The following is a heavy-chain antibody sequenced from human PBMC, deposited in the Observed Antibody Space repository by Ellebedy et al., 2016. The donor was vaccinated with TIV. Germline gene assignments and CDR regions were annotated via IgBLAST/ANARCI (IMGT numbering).Heavy chain of an antibody. CDR3: AKKLDS. CDR1: GDFKSNGGYY. Sequence: MPSETLSLTCTVSGDFKSNGGYYWSWIRQHPGKGLEWLGYIYWSGSSLYNPSLKSRITISVDKSSNQFSLTLTSATAADTGVYYCAKKLDSWGRGTLVTVSS. CDR2: IYWSGSS. J-gene: IGHJ5*01. V-gene: IGHV4-31*03.